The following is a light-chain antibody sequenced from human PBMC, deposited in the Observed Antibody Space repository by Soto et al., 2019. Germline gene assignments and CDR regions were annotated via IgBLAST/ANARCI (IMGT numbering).Light chain of an antibody. CDR3: NSFTSISTLV. CDR1: SSDVGGYNY. J-gene: IGLJ2*01. Sequence: QSSLTQPASVSGSPGQSITISCTGTSSDVGGYNYVSWYQQHPGKAPKLMIYEVSNRPSGVSYRFSGSKSGNTASLTISGLQAEDEADYYCNSFTSISTLVFGGGTKLTVL. CDR2: EVS. V-gene: IGLV2-14*03.